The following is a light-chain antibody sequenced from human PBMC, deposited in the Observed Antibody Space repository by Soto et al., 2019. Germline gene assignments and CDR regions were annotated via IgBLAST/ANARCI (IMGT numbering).Light chain of an antibody. CDR3: SSYTSSSTHLHV. J-gene: IGLJ1*01. CDR1: SSDVGGYNY. V-gene: IGLV2-14*01. CDR2: EVS. Sequence: QCWLSHPGSVSRSPGHSSTSSCTGTSSDVGGYNYVSWYQQHPGKAPKLMIYEVSNRPSGVSNRFSGSKSGNTASLTISGLQAEDEANYYRSSYTSSSTHLHVFGTGTKVTXL.